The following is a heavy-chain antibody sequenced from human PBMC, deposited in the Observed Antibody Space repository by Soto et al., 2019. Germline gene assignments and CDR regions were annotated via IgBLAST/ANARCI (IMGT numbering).Heavy chain of an antibody. CDR2: ISGSGGST. Sequence: GGSLRLSCAASGFTFSSYAMSWVRQAPGNGLEWVSAISGSGGSTYYADSVKGRFTISRDNSKNTLYLQMNSLRAEDTAVYYCAKLVYCSGGSCYSVPDYWGQGTLVTVSS. CDR3: AKLVYCSGGSCYSVPDY. J-gene: IGHJ4*02. D-gene: IGHD2-15*01. V-gene: IGHV3-23*01. CDR1: GFTFSSYA.